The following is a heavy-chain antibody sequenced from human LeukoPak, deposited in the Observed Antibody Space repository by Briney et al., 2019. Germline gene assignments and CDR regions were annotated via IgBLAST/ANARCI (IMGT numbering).Heavy chain of an antibody. J-gene: IGHJ3*02. Sequence: GGSLRLSCAVSGFSFSSYGMSWVRQAPGKGLEWVSAISGSGGSTYYADSVKGRFTISRDNSKNTLYLQMNSLRAEDTAVYYCAKVARRPITGTTGAFDIWGQGTMVTVSS. CDR2: ISGSGGST. CDR1: GFSFSSYG. D-gene: IGHD1-7*01. CDR3: AKVARRPITGTTGAFDI. V-gene: IGHV3-23*01.